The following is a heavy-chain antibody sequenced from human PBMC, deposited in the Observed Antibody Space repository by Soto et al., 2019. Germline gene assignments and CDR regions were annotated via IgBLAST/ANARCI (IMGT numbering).Heavy chain of an antibody. V-gene: IGHV3-23*01. Sequence: GGSLRLSCVASGFTFSIYGMTLVRQAPGKGLEWVSTISAGDDNTQYADSVKGRFTISRDNSKKTLYLQMDSLRAEDTAIYYCAKRKYDDGSALWDHWGQGTLVTVSS. D-gene: IGHD3-22*01. CDR3: AKRKYDDGSALWDH. J-gene: IGHJ4*02. CDR2: ISAGDDNT. CDR1: GFTFSIYG.